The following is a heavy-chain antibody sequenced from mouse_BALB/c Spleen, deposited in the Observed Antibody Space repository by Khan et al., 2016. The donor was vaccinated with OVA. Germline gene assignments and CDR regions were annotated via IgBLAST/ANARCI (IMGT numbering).Heavy chain of an antibody. CDR2: INTYTGQP. V-gene: IGHV9-3-1*01. CDR1: GYTFTSFG. Sequence: LVESGPKLKKPGETVKISCKASGYTFTSFGMNWVKQSPGKGLKWMGFINTYTGQPTYADDFKGRFAFSLETSASTAYLQINNLKNEDTSTYFCARVGYSGTMDYWGQGTSVTVSS. D-gene: IGHD2-14*01. J-gene: IGHJ4*01. CDR3: ARVGYSGTMDY.